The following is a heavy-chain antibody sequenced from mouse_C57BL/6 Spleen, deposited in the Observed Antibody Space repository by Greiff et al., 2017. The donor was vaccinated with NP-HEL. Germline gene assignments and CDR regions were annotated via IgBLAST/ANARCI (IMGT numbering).Heavy chain of an antibody. CDR3: ARRGTRGYFDV. CDR1: GYSFTGYY. CDR2: INPSTGGT. V-gene: IGHV1-42*01. Sequence: EVQLQQSGPELVKPGASVKISCKASGYSFTGYYMNWVKQSPEKSLEWIGEINPSTGGTTYNQKFKAKATLTVDKSSSTAYMQLKSLTSEDSAVYYCARRGTRGYFDVWGTGTTVTVSS. D-gene: IGHD3-3*01. J-gene: IGHJ1*03.